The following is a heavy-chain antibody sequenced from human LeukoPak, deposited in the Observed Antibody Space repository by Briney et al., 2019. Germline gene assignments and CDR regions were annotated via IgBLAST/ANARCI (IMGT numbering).Heavy chain of an antibody. D-gene: IGHD6-19*01. V-gene: IGHV1-2*02. CDR1: GYIFKDYY. CDR3: AREDSSGWYYDY. J-gene: IGHJ4*02. Sequence: ASVKDSCKASGYIFKDYYIHWMREAPGQGLEWMGWIDPNTGGTNYAQRFQGRVTMTRDTSISTAYMELSRLRSDDTVVYYCAREDSSGWYYDYWGQGTPVIVSS. CDR2: IDPNTGGT.